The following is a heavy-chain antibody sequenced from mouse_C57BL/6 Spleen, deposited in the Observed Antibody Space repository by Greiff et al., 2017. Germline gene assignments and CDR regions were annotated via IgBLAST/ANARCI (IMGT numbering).Heavy chain of an antibody. Sequence: EVQVVESGGGLVKPGGSLKLSCAASGFTFSSYAMSWVRQTPEKRLEWVATISDGGSYTYYPDNVKGRFTISRDNAKNNLYLQRSHLKSEDTAMYYCARESLGRGFAYWGQGTLVTVSA. D-gene: IGHD4-1*01. CDR1: GFTFSSYA. CDR3: ARESLGRGFAY. J-gene: IGHJ3*01. V-gene: IGHV5-4*01. CDR2: ISDGGSYT.